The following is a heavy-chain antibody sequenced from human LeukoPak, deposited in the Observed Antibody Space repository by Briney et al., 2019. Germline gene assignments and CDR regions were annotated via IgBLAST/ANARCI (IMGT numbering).Heavy chain of an antibody. D-gene: IGHD3-9*01. CDR1: GYSLTSYW. CDR3: ARHRAYYDILTGYYPHAYFDY. J-gene: IGHJ4*02. Sequence: RGASLKISRKSSGYSLTSYWISWVRHMPGKGLEGMGRIDPSDSYTNYRPSSQGHVSISADKSISTAYLQWSSLKASDTAMYYCARHRAYYDILTGYYPHAYFDYWGQGTLVTVSS. V-gene: IGHV5-10-1*01. CDR2: IDPSDSYT.